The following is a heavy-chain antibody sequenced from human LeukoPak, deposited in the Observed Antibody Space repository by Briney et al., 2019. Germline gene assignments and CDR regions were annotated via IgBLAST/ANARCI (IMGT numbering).Heavy chain of an antibody. V-gene: IGHV1-24*01. Sequence: ASVKVSCKVSGYTLTELSMHWGRQAPGKGLEWRGGFDPEDGETIYAQKFQGRVTMTEDTSTDTAYMELSSLRSEDTDVYYCATLHPVAGTDYYYYYGMDVWGKGTTVTVSS. CDR1: GYTLTELS. J-gene: IGHJ6*04. D-gene: IGHD6-19*01. CDR2: FDPEDGET. CDR3: ATLHPVAGTDYYYYYGMDV.